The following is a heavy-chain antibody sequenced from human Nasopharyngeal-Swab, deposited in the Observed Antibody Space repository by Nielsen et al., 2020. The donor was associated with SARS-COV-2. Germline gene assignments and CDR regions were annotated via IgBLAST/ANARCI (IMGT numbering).Heavy chain of an antibody. CDR3: ARDENSSGWSLDY. V-gene: IGHV3-33*01. Sequence: GESLKISCAASGFTFSSYGMHWVRQAPGKGLEWVAVIWYDGSNKYYADSVKGRFTISRDNSKHTLYLQMNSLRAEDTAVYYCARDENSSGWSLDYWGQGTLVTVSS. D-gene: IGHD6-19*01. CDR1: GFTFSSYG. CDR2: IWYDGSNK. J-gene: IGHJ4*02.